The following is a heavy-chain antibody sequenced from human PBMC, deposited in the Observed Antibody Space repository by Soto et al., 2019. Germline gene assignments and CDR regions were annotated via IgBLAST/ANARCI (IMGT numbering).Heavy chain of an antibody. CDR2: INAANGNT. Sequence: ASVKVSCKGSGYTFTTYPMHWVRQAPGQRLEWMGWINAANGNTKYSQNFQGRVTITRDTSASTAYMELSSLRSEDTAVYYCARTARSYCTNGGGYDFNYYYYYMDVWGKGTTVTVAS. V-gene: IGHV1-3*01. D-gene: IGHD2-8*01. J-gene: IGHJ6*03. CDR3: ARTARSYCTNGGGYDFNYYYYYMDV. CDR1: GYTFTTYP.